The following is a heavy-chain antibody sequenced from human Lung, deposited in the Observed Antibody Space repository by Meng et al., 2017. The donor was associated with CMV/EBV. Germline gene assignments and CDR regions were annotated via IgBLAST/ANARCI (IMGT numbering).Heavy chain of an antibody. V-gene: IGHV6-1*01. Sequence: TXSLXXAISGDSVSSNSAAWNWIRQSPSRGLEWLGRTYYRSKWYNDYAVSVKGRITINPDTSKNQFSLQLNSVTPEDTAVYYCARVTDGYNLQGMDVWGQGXTVTVSS. CDR3: ARVTDGYNLQGMDV. J-gene: IGHJ6*02. CDR2: TYYRSKWYN. D-gene: IGHD5-24*01. CDR1: GDSVSSNSAA.